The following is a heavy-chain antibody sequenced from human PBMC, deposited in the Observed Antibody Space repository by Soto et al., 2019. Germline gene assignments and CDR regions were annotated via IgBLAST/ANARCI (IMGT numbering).Heavy chain of an antibody. Sequence: ASETLCLTCTVSGGTSSGGSDYWSWIRQHPGKGLEWIGYMFYNGDTFYNPSLKSRITMSVDTTENQFSLKLSSVTAADTAVYYCAREAFTPNIYSGPFDSWGQGTLVTVSS. CDR2: MFYNGDT. D-gene: IGHD2-15*01. CDR3: AREAFTPNIYSGPFDS. CDR1: GGTSSGGSDY. J-gene: IGHJ5*01. V-gene: IGHV4-31*03.